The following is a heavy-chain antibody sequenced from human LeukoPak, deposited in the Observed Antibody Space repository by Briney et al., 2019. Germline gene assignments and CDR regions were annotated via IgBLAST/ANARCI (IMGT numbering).Heavy chain of an antibody. J-gene: IGHJ6*03. CDR3: ARGYSSGWYSYYYYYMDV. D-gene: IGHD6-19*01. CDR1: GGSFSGYY. Sequence: PSETLSLTCAVYGGSFSGYYWSWVRQPPGKGLEWIGEINHSGSTNYTPSLKSRVTISVDTSKNQFSLKLSSVTAADTAVYYCARGYSSGWYSYYYYYMDVWGKGTTVTISS. CDR2: INHSGST. V-gene: IGHV4-34*01.